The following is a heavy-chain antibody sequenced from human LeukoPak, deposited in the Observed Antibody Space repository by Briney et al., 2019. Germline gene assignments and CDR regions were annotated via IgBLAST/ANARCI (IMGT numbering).Heavy chain of an antibody. D-gene: IGHD3-10*01. V-gene: IGHV1-2*06. CDR3: ARDYGSGYLI. CDR1: GGTFSNYA. CDR2: INPNSGGT. Sequence: ASVKVSCKASGGTFSNYAINWVRQAPGQGLEWMGRINPNSGGTNYAQKFQGRVTMTRDTSISTAYMELSRLRSDDTAVYYCARDYGSGYLIWGQGTMVTVSS. J-gene: IGHJ3*02.